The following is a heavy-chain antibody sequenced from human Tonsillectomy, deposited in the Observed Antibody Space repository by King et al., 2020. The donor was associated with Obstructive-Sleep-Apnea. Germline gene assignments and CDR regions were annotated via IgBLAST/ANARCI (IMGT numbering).Heavy chain of an antibody. Sequence: VQLVESGGGLVQPGRSLRLSCAASGFTFDDYAMHWVRQAPGKGLEWVSGISLNGGSIAYLDSVKGRFTISRDNAKNSLYLQMNSLRAEDTALYYCAKGLRYSNPYDAFDIWGQGTMVTVSS. CDR2: ISLNGGSI. V-gene: IGHV3-9*01. CDR1: GFTFDDYA. D-gene: IGHD3-9*01. CDR3: AKGLRYSNPYDAFDI. J-gene: IGHJ3*02.